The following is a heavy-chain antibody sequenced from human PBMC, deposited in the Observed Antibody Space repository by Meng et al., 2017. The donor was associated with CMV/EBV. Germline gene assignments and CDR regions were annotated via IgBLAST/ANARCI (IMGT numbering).Heavy chain of an antibody. CDR1: GGTFSSYA. J-gene: IGHJ5*02. CDR2: IIPILGIA. D-gene: IGHD2-15*01. V-gene: IGHV1-69*10. CDR3: ARDAARYGVVVVAATPWFDP. Sequence: SVKVSCKVSGGTFSSYAISWVRQAPGQGLEWMGGIIPILGIANYAQKFQGRVTITADKSTSTAYMELSSLRSEDTAVYYCARDAARYGVVVVAATPWFDPWGQGTLVTVSS.